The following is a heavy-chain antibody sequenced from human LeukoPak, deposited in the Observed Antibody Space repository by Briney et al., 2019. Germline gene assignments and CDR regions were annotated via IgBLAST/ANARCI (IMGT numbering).Heavy chain of an antibody. CDR3: ASREGLRRDPGYFDY. V-gene: IGHV1-69*01. CDR2: IIPIFGTA. Sequence: GSSVKVSCKASGGTFSSYAISWVRQAPGQGLEWMGGIIPIFGTANYAQKFQGRVTITADESTSTAYMELSSLRSEDTAVYYCASREGLRRDPGYFDYWGQGTLVTVSS. CDR1: GGTFSSYA. J-gene: IGHJ4*02. D-gene: IGHD4-17*01.